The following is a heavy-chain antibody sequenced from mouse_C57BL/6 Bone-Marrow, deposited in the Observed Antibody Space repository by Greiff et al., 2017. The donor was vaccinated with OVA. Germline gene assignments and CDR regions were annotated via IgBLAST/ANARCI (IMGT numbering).Heavy chain of an antibody. J-gene: IGHJ3*01. Sequence: DVKLVESGGDLVKPGGSLKLSCAASGFTFSSYGMSWVRQTPDKRLEWVATISSGGSYTYYPDSVKGRFTISRDNAKNTLYLQMSSLKSEDTAMYYCARRSYYYGSSSWFAYWGQGTLVTVSA. V-gene: IGHV5-6*02. CDR3: ARRSYYYGSSSWFAY. D-gene: IGHD1-1*01. CDR1: GFTFSSYG. CDR2: ISSGGSYT.